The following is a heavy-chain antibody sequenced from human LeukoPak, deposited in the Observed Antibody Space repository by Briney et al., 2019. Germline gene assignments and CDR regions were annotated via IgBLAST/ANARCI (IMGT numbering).Heavy chain of an antibody. CDR2: IHYSGST. V-gene: IGHV4-30-4*01. D-gene: IGHD4-17*01. CDR3: ARINGDHIDY. J-gene: IGHJ4*02. Sequence: SQTLSLTCTVSGGSISTGDYYWSWIRQPPGKGLEWIGYIHYSGSTYYNPSLKSRVTISVDTSENQFSLKLSSVTAADTAVYYCARINGDHIDYWGQGTLVTVSS. CDR1: GGSISTGDYY.